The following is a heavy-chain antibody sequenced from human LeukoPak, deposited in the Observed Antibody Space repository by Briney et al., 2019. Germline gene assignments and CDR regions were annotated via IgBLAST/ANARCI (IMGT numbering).Heavy chain of an antibody. J-gene: IGHJ6*04. CDR2: INPNSGGT. Sequence: GASVKVPCKASGYTFTGYYMHWVRQAPGQGLEWMGWINPNSGGTNYAQKFQGRVTMTRDTSISTAYMEVSRLTSDDTAVYYCAREFMTTVTLDVWGEGTTVTVSS. D-gene: IGHD4-17*01. CDR1: GYTFTGYY. CDR3: AREFMTTVTLDV. V-gene: IGHV1-2*02.